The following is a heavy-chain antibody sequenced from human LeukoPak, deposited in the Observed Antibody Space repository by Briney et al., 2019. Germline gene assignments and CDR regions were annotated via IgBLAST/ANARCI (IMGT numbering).Heavy chain of an antibody. CDR1: GFTFTSSA. Sequence: GASVKVSRKASGFTFTSSAMQWVRQARGQRLEWIGWIVVGSGNTNYAQKFQERVTITRDMSTSTAYMELSSLRSEDTAVYYCAASEERSYYDFWSGYNYYYGMDVWGQGTTVTVSS. CDR3: AASEERSYYDFWSGYNYYYGMDV. D-gene: IGHD3-3*01. CDR2: IVVGSGNT. V-gene: IGHV1-58*02. J-gene: IGHJ6*02.